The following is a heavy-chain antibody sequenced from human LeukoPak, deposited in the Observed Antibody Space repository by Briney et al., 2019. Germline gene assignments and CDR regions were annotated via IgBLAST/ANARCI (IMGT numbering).Heavy chain of an antibody. J-gene: IGHJ4*02. CDR3: ARGPRYCSSTSWPPYY. D-gene: IGHD2-2*01. Sequence: GSSVKVSCKASGGTFSSYAISWVRQAPGQGLEWMGGIIPIFGTANYAQKFQGRVTITADESTSTAYMELSSLRSEDTAVYYCARGPRYCSSTSWPPYYWGQGTLVTVSS. CDR1: GGTFSSYA. CDR2: IIPIFGTA. V-gene: IGHV1-69*01.